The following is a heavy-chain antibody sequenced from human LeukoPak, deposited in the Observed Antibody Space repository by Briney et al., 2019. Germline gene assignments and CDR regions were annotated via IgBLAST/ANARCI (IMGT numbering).Heavy chain of an antibody. CDR3: ARGTSDY. Sequence: SETLSLTCTVSGGSISSGSYYWTWIRQPAGKGLEWIGRIPTSGRTNFNPSLKSRVTISIDTSKNQFSLKLSSVTAADTAVYYCARGTSDYWGQGTLVTVSS. J-gene: IGHJ4*02. V-gene: IGHV4-61*02. D-gene: IGHD2-2*01. CDR1: GGSISSGSYY. CDR2: IPTSGRT.